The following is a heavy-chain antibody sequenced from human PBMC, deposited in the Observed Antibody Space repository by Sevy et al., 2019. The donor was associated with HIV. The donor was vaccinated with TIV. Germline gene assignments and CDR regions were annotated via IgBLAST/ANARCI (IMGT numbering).Heavy chain of an antibody. CDR3: ARHSSGWYRADLDC. CDR1: GYTFTNYG. V-gene: IGHV1-18*01. J-gene: IGHJ4*02. D-gene: IGHD6-19*01. CDR2: ISVYNGNT. Sequence: ASVKVSCKASGYTFTNYGLSWVRQAPGQGLEWMGWISVYNGNTNYAQKFQGRVTMTTDTSTTTAYMELRSLRSDDTAVFYCARHSSGWYRADLDCWGQGTLVTVSS.